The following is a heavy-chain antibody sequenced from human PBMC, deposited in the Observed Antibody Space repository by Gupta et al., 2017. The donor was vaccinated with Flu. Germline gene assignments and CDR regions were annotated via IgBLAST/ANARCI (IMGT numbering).Heavy chain of an antibody. CDR1: GFTFSNYW. V-gene: IGHV3-7*01. J-gene: IGHJ4*02. CDR3: ARDDGSKSIDY. D-gene: IGHD1-26*01. CDR2: TKPDGSYT. Sequence: EVQLVESGGGLVQPGGSLRLSCTASGFTFSNYWMAWMRQSPGTGLEWVANTKPDGSYTYYVDSVRGQFTVSRDNAKKSLYLQMNSLRAEDTAVYYCARDDGSKSIDYWGQGTLVTVSS.